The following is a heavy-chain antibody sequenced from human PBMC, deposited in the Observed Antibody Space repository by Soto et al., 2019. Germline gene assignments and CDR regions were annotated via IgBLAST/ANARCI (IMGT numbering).Heavy chain of an antibody. CDR1: GDSISSDDHY. Sequence: PSETLSLTCTVSGDSISSDDHYWSWIRHPPGKGLEWIGYIHYSGSTYYNPSLKSRVIISVDTSKNQFSLKLSSVTAADTAVYYCARVEILTGYTLDYWGQGTLVTVSS. CDR3: ARVEILTGYTLDY. J-gene: IGHJ4*02. D-gene: IGHD3-9*01. V-gene: IGHV4-30-4*01. CDR2: IHYSGST.